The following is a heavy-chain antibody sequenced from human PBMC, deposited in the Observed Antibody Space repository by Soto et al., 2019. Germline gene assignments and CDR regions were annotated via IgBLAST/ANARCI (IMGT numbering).Heavy chain of an antibody. CDR2: FDPEDGET. Sequence: ASVKVSCKVSGYTLTELSMHWVRQAPGKGLEWMGGFDPEDGETIYAQKFQGRVTMTEDTSTDTAYMELSSLRSEDTAVYYCATDLDCSGGSCYSGYWGQGTLVTVSS. V-gene: IGHV1-24*01. D-gene: IGHD2-15*01. CDR3: ATDLDCSGGSCYSGY. CDR1: GYTLTELS. J-gene: IGHJ4*02.